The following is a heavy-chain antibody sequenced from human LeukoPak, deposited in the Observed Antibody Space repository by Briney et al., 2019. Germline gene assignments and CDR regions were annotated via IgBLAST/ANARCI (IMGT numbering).Heavy chain of an antibody. Sequence: SQTLSLTCTVSGGSISVGTYYWSWIRQPPGKGLEWIGYIYYSGSTYYNPSLNSRVSISVDTSKNQFSLKLSSVTAADTAVFYCARDRDGYNLDAFDIWGQGTMVTVSS. CDR1: GGSISVGTYY. D-gene: IGHD5-24*01. V-gene: IGHV4-30-4*08. CDR2: IYYSGST. J-gene: IGHJ3*02. CDR3: ARDRDGYNLDAFDI.